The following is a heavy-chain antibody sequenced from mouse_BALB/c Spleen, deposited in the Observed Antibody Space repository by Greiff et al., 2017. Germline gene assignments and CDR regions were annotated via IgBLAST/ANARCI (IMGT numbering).Heavy chain of an antibody. D-gene: IGHD2-3*01. J-gene: IGHJ3*01. CDR1: GFSLTSYD. CDR2: IWTGGGT. V-gene: IGHV2-9-2*01. CDR3: VRDDGYSPLFAY. Sequence: VQLVESGPGLVAPSQSLSITCTVSGFSLTSYDISWIRQPPGKGLEWLGVIWTGGGTNYNSAFMSRLSISKDKSKSQVFLKMNSLQTDDTAIYYCVRDDGYSPLFAYWGQGTLVTVSA.